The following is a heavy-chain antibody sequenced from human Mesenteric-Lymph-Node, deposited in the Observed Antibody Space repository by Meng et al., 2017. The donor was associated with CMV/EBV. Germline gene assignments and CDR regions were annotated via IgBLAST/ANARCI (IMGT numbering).Heavy chain of an antibody. CDR3: ARDYKGVGRYFDLYYYYYYGMDV. V-gene: IGHV3-7*01. CDR1: GFTFSSYW. Sequence: GGSLRLSCAGSGFTFSSYWMSWVRQAPGKGLEWVANIKQDGSEKYYVDSVKGRFTISRDNSKNTLYLQMNSLRAEDTAVYYCARDYKGVGRYFDLYYYYYYGMDVWGQGTTVTVSS. D-gene: IGHD3-9*01. CDR2: IKQDGSEK. J-gene: IGHJ6*02.